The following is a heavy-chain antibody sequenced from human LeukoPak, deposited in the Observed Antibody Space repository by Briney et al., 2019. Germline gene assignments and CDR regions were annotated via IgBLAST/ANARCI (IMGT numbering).Heavy chain of an antibody. CDR3: GKGTSAVGATYFDY. CDR2: ITNNGGTS. CDR1: GFTFSSYA. V-gene: IGHV3-64D*06. Sequence: GSLRLSCSASGFTFSSYAMHWVRQAPGKGLDYISSITNNGGTSYHADSVKGRFTISRDNSKNTLYLQMSSLRAEDTAVYYCGKGTSAVGATYFDYWGQGTLVTVSS. J-gene: IGHJ4*02. D-gene: IGHD1-26*01.